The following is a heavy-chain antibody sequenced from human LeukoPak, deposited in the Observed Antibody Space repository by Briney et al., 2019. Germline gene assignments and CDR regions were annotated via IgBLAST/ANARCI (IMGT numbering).Heavy chain of an antibody. V-gene: IGHV1-2*02. D-gene: IGHD6-19*01. J-gene: IGHJ4*02. CDR1: GYIFTGYY. Sequence: WASVKVSCKASGYIFTGYYMHWVRQAPGQGLEWMGWINPNSGGTNYAQKFQGRVAMTRDTSISTAYMELSRLRSDDTAVYYCARDREIAVAGGTSEYWGQGTLVTVSS. CDR3: ARDREIAVAGGTSEY. CDR2: INPNSGGT.